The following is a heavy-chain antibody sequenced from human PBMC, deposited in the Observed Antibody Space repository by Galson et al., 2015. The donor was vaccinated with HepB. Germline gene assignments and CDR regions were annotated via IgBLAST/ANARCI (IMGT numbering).Heavy chain of an antibody. Sequence: ETLSLTCSVSGDSLTSGGYYWGWIRQSPGEELEWIGNAYSSGITYYNPSLKSRVAISVDKSKNQFSLTLSSVTAADTAIYYCARCWSGYYPGWFGPWGRGSLVIVSS. D-gene: IGHD3-3*01. J-gene: IGHJ5*02. CDR3: ARCWSGYYPGWFGP. CDR2: AYSSGIT. CDR1: GDSLTSGGYY. V-gene: IGHV4-39*07.